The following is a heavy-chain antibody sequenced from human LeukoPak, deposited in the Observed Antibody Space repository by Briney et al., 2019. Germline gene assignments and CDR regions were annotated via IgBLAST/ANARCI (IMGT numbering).Heavy chain of an antibody. CDR1: GFTLSSYW. D-gene: IGHD6-19*01. CDR3: AKRLAMTGTYHFDY. CDR2: ISGTGGTT. Sequence: GGSLRLSCAASGFTLSSYWMSWVRQAPGKGLEWVSRISGTGGTTFYADSVKGRFTISRDNSKNTLYLQMNSLRAEDTAVCYCAKRLAMTGTYHFDYWGQGTLVTVSS. V-gene: IGHV3-23*01. J-gene: IGHJ4*02.